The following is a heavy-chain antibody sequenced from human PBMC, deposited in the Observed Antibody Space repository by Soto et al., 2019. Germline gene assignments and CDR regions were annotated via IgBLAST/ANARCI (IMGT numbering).Heavy chain of an antibody. D-gene: IGHD3-22*01. J-gene: IGHJ4*02. CDR3: AKVYYDSSGYYWLDY. CDR1: GFTFSSYA. Sequence: EVQLLESGGGLVQPGGSLRLSCAAYGFTFSSYAMSWIRQAPGKGLEWVSAISGSGGSTYYADSVKGRFTISRDNSKNTLYLQMNSLRAEDTAVYYCAKVYYDSSGYYWLDYWGQGTLVTVSS. V-gene: IGHV3-23*01. CDR2: ISGSGGST.